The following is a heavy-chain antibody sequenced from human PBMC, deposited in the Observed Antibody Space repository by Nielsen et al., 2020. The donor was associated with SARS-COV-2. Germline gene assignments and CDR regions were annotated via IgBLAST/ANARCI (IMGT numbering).Heavy chain of an antibody. CDR1: GYTFTSYW. J-gene: IGHJ4*02. V-gene: IGHV5-10-1*01. Sequence: KVSCKASGYTFTSYWISWVRQMPGKGLEWMGRIDPSDSYTNYSPSFQGHVTISADKSISTAYLQWSSLKASDTAMYYCARHVLPRDSSGYYGESGYWGQGTLVTVSS. D-gene: IGHD3-22*01. CDR3: ARHVLPRDSSGYYGESGY. CDR2: IDPSDSYT.